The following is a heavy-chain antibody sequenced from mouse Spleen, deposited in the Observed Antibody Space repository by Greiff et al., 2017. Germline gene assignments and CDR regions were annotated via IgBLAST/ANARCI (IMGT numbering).Heavy chain of an antibody. Sequence: VQLQESGAELARPGASVKLSCKASGYTFTSYWMQWVKQRPGQGLEWIGAIYPGDGDTRYTQKFKGKATLTADKSSSTAYMQLSSLASEDSAVYYCARQPYYRYDVGNFDVWGAGTTVTVSS. CDR1: GYTFTSYW. D-gene: IGHD2-14*01. CDR3: ARQPYYRYDVGNFDV. CDR2: IYPGDGDT. V-gene: IGHV1-87*01. J-gene: IGHJ1*01.